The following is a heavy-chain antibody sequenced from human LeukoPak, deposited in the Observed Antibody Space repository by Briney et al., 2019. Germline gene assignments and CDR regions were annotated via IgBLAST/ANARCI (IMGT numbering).Heavy chain of an antibody. CDR2: INHSGST. Sequence: SETLSLTWAVYGESFSGYYWSWLRQPPGKGLEWLGEINHSGSTNYNPSLKSRVTISVDTSKNQFSLKLSSVTAADTAVYYCARGSWVCSGGSCYSNYYYYYGMDVWGQGTTVTVSS. CDR1: GESFSGYY. J-gene: IGHJ6*02. V-gene: IGHV4-34*01. D-gene: IGHD2-15*01. CDR3: ARGSWVCSGGSCYSNYYYYYGMDV.